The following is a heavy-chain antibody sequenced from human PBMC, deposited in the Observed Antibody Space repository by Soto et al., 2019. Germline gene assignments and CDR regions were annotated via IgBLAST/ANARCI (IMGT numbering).Heavy chain of an antibody. CDR3: ARSGYYGSGSYPWFDP. J-gene: IGHJ5*02. D-gene: IGHD3-10*01. CDR1: GGTFSSYA. Sequence: QVQLVQSGAEVKKPGSSVKVSCKASGGTFSSYAISWVRQAPGQGLEWMGGIIPIFGTANYAQKFQGRVTITADESMSTAYMELSSLRSEDTAVYYCARSGYYGSGSYPWFDPWGQGTLVTVSS. V-gene: IGHV1-69*01. CDR2: IIPIFGTA.